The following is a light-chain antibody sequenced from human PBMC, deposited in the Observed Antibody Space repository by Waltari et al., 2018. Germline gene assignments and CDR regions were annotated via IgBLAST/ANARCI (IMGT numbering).Light chain of an antibody. CDR3: ASYAGSTPWV. CDR1: SMYVGGYNH. Sequence: QSALTQPPSASGSPGQSVPIHFTGPSMYVGGYNHAPWYQQHPGNAPNPMIYEVSKRPSGVPDRFSGSKSGNTASLTVSGLQAEDEADYYCASYAGSTPWVFGGGTKLTV. V-gene: IGLV2-8*01. CDR2: EVS. J-gene: IGLJ3*02.